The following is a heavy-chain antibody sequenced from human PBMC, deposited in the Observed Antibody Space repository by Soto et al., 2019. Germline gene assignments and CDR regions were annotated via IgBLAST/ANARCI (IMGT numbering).Heavy chain of an antibody. D-gene: IGHD1-1*01. CDR3: ARPGGELDPLTG. J-gene: IGHJ4*02. CDR2: IKGDGSET. V-gene: IGHV3-7*05. CDR1: GFTFDDSW. Sequence: EMQLVQSGGGLVQPGGSLRLSCVASGFTFDDSWMNWVRQAPGRGLEWVANIKGDGSETNYVDSVRGRFTISRDNAKNSLSLQMNSLRVEDTAVYYCARPGGELDPLTGWGQGTLVTVSS.